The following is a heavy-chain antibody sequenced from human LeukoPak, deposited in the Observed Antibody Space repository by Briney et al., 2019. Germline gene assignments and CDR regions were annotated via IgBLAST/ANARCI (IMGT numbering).Heavy chain of an antibody. CDR1: GGSISSYY. Sequence: SETLSLTCTVSGGSISSYYWSWIRQPPGKGLEWIGYIYYSGSTNYNPSLKSRVTISVDTSKNQFSLKLSSVTAADTAVYYCARHSAPSPYSSGWYVGAFDIWGQGTMVTVSS. J-gene: IGHJ3*02. V-gene: IGHV4-59*08. D-gene: IGHD6-19*01. CDR3: ARHSAPSPYSSGWYVGAFDI. CDR2: IYYSGST.